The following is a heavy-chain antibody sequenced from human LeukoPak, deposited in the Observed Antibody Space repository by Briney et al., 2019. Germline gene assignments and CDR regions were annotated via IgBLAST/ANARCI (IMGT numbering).Heavy chain of an antibody. Sequence: PSETLSLTCAVYGGSFSGHYWSWIRQPPGKGLEWIGEINHSGSTNYNPSLKSRVTISVDTSKNQFSLKLSPVTAADTAVYYCARGFYGSSPAIDAPTGAYYYYMDVWGKGTTVTVSS. CDR1: GGSFSGHY. CDR2: INHSGST. V-gene: IGHV4-34*01. J-gene: IGHJ6*03. CDR3: ARGFYGSSPAIDAPTGAYYYYMDV. D-gene: IGHD3-10*01.